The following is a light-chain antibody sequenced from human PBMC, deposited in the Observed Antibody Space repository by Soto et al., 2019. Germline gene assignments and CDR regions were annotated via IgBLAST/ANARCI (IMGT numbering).Light chain of an antibody. V-gene: IGLV1-36*01. CDR2: FDD. Sequence: QSVLTQPPSVSEAPRQRVSISCSGNTSNVGNNAVNWYQQLPGKTPKLLIYFDDLVPSGVSDRFSGSKSGTSASLAISGLQSDDEADYYCAAWDDSLNVVLFGGGTKVTVL. CDR3: AAWDDSLNVVL. J-gene: IGLJ2*01. CDR1: TSNVGNNA.